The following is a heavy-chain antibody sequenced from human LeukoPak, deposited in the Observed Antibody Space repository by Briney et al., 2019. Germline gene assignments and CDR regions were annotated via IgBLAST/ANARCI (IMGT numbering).Heavy chain of an antibody. D-gene: IGHD6-19*01. CDR3: ARSYSSGWIFDY. V-gene: IGHV4-59*01. CDR1: GGSINNYY. CDR2: IYDSGST. Sequence: PSETLSLTCTLSGGSINNYYWSWIRQPPGKGLEWIGYIYDSGSTNYNPALKSRVTISVDTSKNQFSLKLSSVTAADTAVYYCARSYSSGWIFDYWGQGTLVTVSS. J-gene: IGHJ4*02.